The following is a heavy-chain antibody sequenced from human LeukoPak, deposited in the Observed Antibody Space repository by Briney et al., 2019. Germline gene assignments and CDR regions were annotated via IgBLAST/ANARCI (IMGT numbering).Heavy chain of an antibody. CDR3: ARGRDYFPIDY. J-gene: IGHJ4*02. V-gene: IGHV3-53*01. CDR2: TYSGGNT. D-gene: IGHD2/OR15-2a*01. CDR1: GFTVSSSH. Sequence: GGSLRHSCAASGFTVSSSHMTWVRQTPGKGLVWVSVTYSGGNTDYADSVKGRFTISRDNSRNTLYLQMSSLRVEDTAIYYCARGRDYFPIDYWGQGTLVIVSS.